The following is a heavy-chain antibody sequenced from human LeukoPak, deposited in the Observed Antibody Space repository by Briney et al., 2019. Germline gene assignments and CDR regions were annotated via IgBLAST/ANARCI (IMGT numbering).Heavy chain of an antibody. J-gene: IGHJ4*02. CDR2: ISTDGRFT. D-gene: IGHD1-1*01. CDR3: ARDFLHSPNCPGC. CDR1: GFTFSNYW. V-gene: IGHV3-74*01. Sequence: GGSLRLSCAASGFTFSNYWMHWVRLAPGKGPMWVSRISTDGRFTSYADSVKGRFTISRDNAENTLYLHMSSLRAEDTALYYCARDFLHSPNCPGCWGQGTLVTVSS.